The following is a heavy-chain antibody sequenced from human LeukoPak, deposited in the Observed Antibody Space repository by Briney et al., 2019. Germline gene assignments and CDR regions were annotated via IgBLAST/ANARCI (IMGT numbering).Heavy chain of an antibody. D-gene: IGHD3-3*01. J-gene: IGHJ6*02. CDR2: LSGSGGTT. V-gene: IGHV3-23*01. CDR3: AKDSTVSGSYYGMDV. CDR1: GFTFSSYD. Sequence: GGSLRLSCAASGFTFSSYDMSWVRQAPGKGLEWVSALSGSGGTTYYPDSGKGRFTVSRDNSKNTLYLQMNSLRAEDTAVYYCAKDSTVSGSYYGMDVWGQGTTVTVSS.